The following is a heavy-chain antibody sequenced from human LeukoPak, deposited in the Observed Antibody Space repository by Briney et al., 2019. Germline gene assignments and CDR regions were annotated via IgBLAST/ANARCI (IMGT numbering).Heavy chain of an antibody. V-gene: IGHV1-69*13. CDR1: GGTFSSYA. J-gene: IGHJ2*01. D-gene: IGHD6-13*01. CDR2: IIPIFGTA. Sequence: ASVKVSCKASGGTFSSYAISWVRQAPGQGLEWMGGIIPIFGTANYAQKFQGRVTITADESTSTAYMELSSLRSEDTAVYYCATPHSSSWYRWYFDLWGRGTLVTVSS. CDR3: ATPHSSSWYRWYFDL.